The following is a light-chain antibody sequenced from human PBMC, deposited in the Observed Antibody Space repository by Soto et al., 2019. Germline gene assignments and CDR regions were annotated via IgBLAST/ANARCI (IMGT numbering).Light chain of an antibody. V-gene: IGKV3-20*01. CDR2: GAS. J-gene: IGKJ5*01. Sequence: EIVLTQSPGTLSLSPGERATLSCRASQSLSSGYLAWYQQKPGQAPRVLIYGASSRATGIPDRFSGSGSGTDFTITISRLEPEDFAVYYCQQYGSSPIMFGQGTRLEIK. CDR1: QSLSSGY. CDR3: QQYGSSPIM.